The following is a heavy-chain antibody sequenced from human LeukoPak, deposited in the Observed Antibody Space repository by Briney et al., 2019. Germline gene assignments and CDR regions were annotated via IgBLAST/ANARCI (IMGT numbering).Heavy chain of an antibody. D-gene: IGHD1-26*01. J-gene: IGHJ3*02. V-gene: IGHV3-74*01. CDR2: INPVSSAT. CDR3: VRGQEVWELLPDDGFDM. Sequence: GGSLRLSCAASGFSFSTYWLHWVRQTPGKGLMWVSRINPVSSATSYADSVKGRFTISRDNAENTLYLRMNSLRREDTAVYYCVRGQEVWELLPDDGFDMWGQGTKVTVAS. CDR1: GFSFSTYW.